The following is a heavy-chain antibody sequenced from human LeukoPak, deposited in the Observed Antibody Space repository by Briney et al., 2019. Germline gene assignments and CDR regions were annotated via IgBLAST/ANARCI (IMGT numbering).Heavy chain of an antibody. CDR3: AKYGFGESYIDY. Sequence: GGSLRLSCAASGFTFSSYSINWGRQAPGKGLGRVSFIRYDGSNKYYAASVKGRFTISRDNSKNPLYLQMNSLRAEDTAVYYCAKYGFGESYIDYWGQGNLVTVSS. CDR1: GFTFSSYS. V-gene: IGHV3-30*02. J-gene: IGHJ4*02. D-gene: IGHD3-10*01. CDR2: IRYDGSNK.